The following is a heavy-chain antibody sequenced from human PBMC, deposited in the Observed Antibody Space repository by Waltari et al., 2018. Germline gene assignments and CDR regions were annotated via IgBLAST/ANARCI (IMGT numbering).Heavy chain of an antibody. CDR2: IRSKAYGGTT. D-gene: IGHD3-10*01. CDR1: GFTFGDYA. V-gene: IGHV3-49*04. CDR3: TRELWFGELLGIAFDI. Sequence: EVQLVESGGGLVQPGRSLRLSCTASGFTFGDYAMSWVRQAPGKGLEWVGFIRSKAYGGTTEYAASVKGRFTISRDDSKSIAYLQMNSLKTEDTAVYYCTRELWFGELLGIAFDIWGQGTMVTVSS. J-gene: IGHJ3*02.